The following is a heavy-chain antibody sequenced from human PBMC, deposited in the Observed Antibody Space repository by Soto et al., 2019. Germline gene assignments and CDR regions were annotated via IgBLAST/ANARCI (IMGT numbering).Heavy chain of an antibody. CDR3: ARGTVDIVATTYSSSCRFDY. J-gene: IGHJ4*02. Sequence: PSETLSLTCTVSGGSISSGGYYWSWIRQHPGKGLEWIGYIYYSGSTYYNPSLKSRVTISVDTSKNQFSLKLSSVTAADTAVYYCARGTVDIVATTYSSSCRFDYWGQGTLVTVSS. V-gene: IGHV4-31*03. D-gene: IGHD5-12*01. CDR2: IYYSGST. CDR1: GGSISSGGYY.